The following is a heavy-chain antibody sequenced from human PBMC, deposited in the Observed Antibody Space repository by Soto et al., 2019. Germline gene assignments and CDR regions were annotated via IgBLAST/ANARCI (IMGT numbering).Heavy chain of an antibody. V-gene: IGHV4-59*01. Sequence: SETLSLTCTVSGASISSYSWSWIRQPPGKGLEWIGYIYYSGNTNYNPSLKSRLTISVDTSKNQFSLKLSSLTAADTAVYYCARDSNTSGWHAGFDPWGQGTLVTVSS. J-gene: IGHJ5*02. CDR2: IYYSGNT. D-gene: IGHD6-19*01. CDR1: GASISSYS. CDR3: ARDSNTSGWHAGFDP.